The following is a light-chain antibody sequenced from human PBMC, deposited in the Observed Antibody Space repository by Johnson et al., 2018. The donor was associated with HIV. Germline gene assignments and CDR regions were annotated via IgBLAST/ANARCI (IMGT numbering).Light chain of an antibody. CDR1: RSNIGNNY. V-gene: IGLV1-51*01. CDR2: DNN. J-gene: IGLJ1*01. CDR3: GTWNSSLSVLFV. Sequence: QPVLTQPPSVSAAPGQRVTISCSGSRSNIGNNYVSWYQQLPGAAPKLLIYDNNKRPSGIPDRISGSKSGASATLGITGLQTGDEADYSFGTWNSSLSVLFVFGTGTTVTVL.